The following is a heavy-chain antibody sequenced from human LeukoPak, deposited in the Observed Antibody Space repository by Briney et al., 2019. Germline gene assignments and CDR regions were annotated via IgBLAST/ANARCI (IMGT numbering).Heavy chain of an antibody. CDR2: ISVYSGDT. D-gene: IGHD6-13*01. CDR1: GYTSSSYG. Sequence: GASVKVSCKASGYTSSSYGISWVRQAPGQGLEWMGWISVYSGDTKYAQKVQGRVTMTTDTPTSTAYMEQRSLTSDDTAVYCWARAPAAGATRVDYWGQGTLVTVSS. J-gene: IGHJ4*02. V-gene: IGHV1-18*01. CDR3: ARAPAAGATRVDY.